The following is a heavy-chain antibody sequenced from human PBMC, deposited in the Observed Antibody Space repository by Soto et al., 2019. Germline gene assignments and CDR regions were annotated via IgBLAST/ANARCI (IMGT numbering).Heavy chain of an antibody. D-gene: IGHD6-6*01. CDR3: AKAGWGYLEYSSSYYFDY. CDR2: ISGSGGST. J-gene: IGHJ4*02. Sequence: GGSLRLSCAASGFTFSSYAMSWVRQAPGKGLEWVSAISGSGGSTYYADSVKGRFTISRDNSKNTLYLQMNSLRAEVTAVFYCAKAGWGYLEYSSSYYFDYWGQGTLVTVSS. CDR1: GFTFSSYA. V-gene: IGHV3-23*01.